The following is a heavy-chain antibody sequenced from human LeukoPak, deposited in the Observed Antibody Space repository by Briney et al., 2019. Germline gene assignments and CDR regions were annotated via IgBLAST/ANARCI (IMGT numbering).Heavy chain of an antibody. J-gene: IGHJ4*02. CDR3: AKDRLYSGTTFDS. V-gene: IGHV3-43*02. Sequence: GGPLRLSCAASGFTFDDYGMHWVRQVPGKGLEWVALISGDGGDTYYADSVRGRFTISRDNSENSLFLQMNSLRPEDTALYYCAKDRLYSGTTFDSRGQGTLATVSS. CDR2: ISGDGGDT. D-gene: IGHD1-1*01. CDR1: GFTFDDYG.